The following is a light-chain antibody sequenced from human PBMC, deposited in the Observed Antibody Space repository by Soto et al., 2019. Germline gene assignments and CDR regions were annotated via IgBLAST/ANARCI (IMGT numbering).Light chain of an antibody. CDR3: QQYSNSLRT. Sequence: VLTQSPATLSLSPGKRATLSCRASESVDFHLAWYQQKPGQAPRLLIYAASRRATGIPDRFSGSGSGTDFTLTISRLEPEDFAVYYCQQYSNSLRTFGQGTKVDIK. J-gene: IGKJ1*01. CDR1: ESVDFH. V-gene: IGKV3-20*01. CDR2: AAS.